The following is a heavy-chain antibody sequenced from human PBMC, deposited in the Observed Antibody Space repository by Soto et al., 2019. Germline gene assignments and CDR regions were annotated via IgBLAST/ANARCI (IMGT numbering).Heavy chain of an antibody. CDR1: GCTFSSYS. CDR3: ARMGSQRYYYYGMDV. J-gene: IGHJ6*02. D-gene: IGHD6-25*01. V-gene: IGHV3-21*01. Sequence: EVQLVESGGGLVKPGGSLRLSCAASGCTFSSYSMNWVRQAPGKGLEWVSSISSSSSYIYYADSVKGRFTISRDNAKNSLYLLMNSLRAEDTAVYYCARMGSQRYYYYGMDVWGQGTTVTVSS. CDR2: ISSSSSYI.